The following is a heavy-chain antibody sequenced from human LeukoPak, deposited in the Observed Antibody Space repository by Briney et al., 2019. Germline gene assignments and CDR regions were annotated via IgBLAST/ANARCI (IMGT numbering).Heavy chain of an antibody. CDR2: ISSSSSYI. D-gene: IGHD2-15*01. V-gene: IGHV3-21*01. CDR1: GLTFSSYS. CDR3: ARRGCSGGSCYIDY. J-gene: IGHJ4*02. Sequence: GGSLRLSCAASGLTFSSYSMSWVRQAPGKGLEWVSSISSSSSYIYYADSVKGRFTISRDNAKNSLYLQMNSLRAEDTAVYYCARRGCSGGSCYIDYWGQGTLVTVSS.